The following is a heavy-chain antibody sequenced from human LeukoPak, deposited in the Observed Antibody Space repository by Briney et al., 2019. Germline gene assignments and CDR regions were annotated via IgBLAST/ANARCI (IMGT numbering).Heavy chain of an antibody. J-gene: IGHJ4*02. CDR2: ISYDGSNK. CDR3: AREEWYYFDY. V-gene: IGHV3-30*19. CDR1: GFTFSSYG. Sequence: PGRSLRLSCAASGFTFSSYGMHWVRQAPGKGLEWVAVISYDGSNKYYEDSVKGRFTISRDNSKNTLYLQMNSLRAEDMAVYYCAREEWYYFDYWGQGTLVTVSS. D-gene: IGHD3-3*01.